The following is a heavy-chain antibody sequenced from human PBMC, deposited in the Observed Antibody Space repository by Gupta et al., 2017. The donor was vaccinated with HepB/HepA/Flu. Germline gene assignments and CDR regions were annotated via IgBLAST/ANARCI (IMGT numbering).Heavy chain of an antibody. CDR3: ARERRGGTYFDGMDV. CDR2: ISSSGNTI. CDR1: GFIISSFD. J-gene: IGHJ6*02. D-gene: IGHD3-10*01. V-gene: IGHV3-48*03. Sequence: EMQLVESGGGLVPPGGSLRLSCASPGFIISSFDMNWFRRAPGKGLEWLSYISSSGNTIFYADSVKGRFTMSRDNAKDLVYLQMNSLRAEDTAVYYCARERRGGTYFDGMDVWGQGTTATVSS.